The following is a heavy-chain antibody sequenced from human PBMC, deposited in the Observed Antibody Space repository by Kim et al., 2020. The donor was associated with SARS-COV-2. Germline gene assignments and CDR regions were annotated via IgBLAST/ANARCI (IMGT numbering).Heavy chain of an antibody. Sequence: SETLSLTCAVYGGSFSGHYWNWIRQPPGMGLEWIGEINHSGSAKYNPSLKSRVSLSVDTSKNQFSLKLTSVTAADTAVYYCARRAAGVDWWGQGTPVTVSS. V-gene: IGHV4-34*01. CDR3: ARRAAGVDW. CDR1: GGSFSGHY. CDR2: INHSGSA. J-gene: IGHJ4*02.